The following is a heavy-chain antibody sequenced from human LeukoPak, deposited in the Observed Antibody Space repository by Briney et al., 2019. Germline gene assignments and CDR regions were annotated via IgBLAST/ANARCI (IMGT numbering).Heavy chain of an antibody. D-gene: IGHD2-2*01. CDR1: GGSISSGGYY. CDR3: ARAWVSWGPAAMSWGNNWFDP. V-gene: IGHV4-31*03. CDR2: IYYSGST. Sequence: SETLSLTGTVSGGSISSGGYYWSWIRQHPGKGLEWIGYIYYSGSTYYNPSLKSRVTISVDTSKNQFSLKLSSVTAADTAVYYCARAWVSWGPAAMSWGNNWFDPWGQGTLVTVSS. J-gene: IGHJ5*02.